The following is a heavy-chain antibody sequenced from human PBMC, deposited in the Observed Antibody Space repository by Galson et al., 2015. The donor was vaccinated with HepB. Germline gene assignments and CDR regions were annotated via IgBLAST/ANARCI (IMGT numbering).Heavy chain of an antibody. CDR2: ITGSAGRT. CDR1: GFTFSSYA. Sequence: SLRLSCAASGFTFSSYAMSWIRQAPGKGLEWVSAITGSAGRTYYADSVKGRFTISRDNSKNTLYLQMNSLIAEDTAEYYCAKDSYYDTSDYYGNDYWGRGTLVTVSS. CDR3: AKDSYYDTSDYYGNDY. D-gene: IGHD3-22*01. J-gene: IGHJ4*02. V-gene: IGHV3-23*01.